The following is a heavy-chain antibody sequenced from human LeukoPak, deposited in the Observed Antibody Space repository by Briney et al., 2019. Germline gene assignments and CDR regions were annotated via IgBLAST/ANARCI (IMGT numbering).Heavy chain of an antibody. CDR3: ASQITVTHAEYFQH. D-gene: IGHD4-17*01. CDR2: IYYSGST. J-gene: IGHJ1*01. Sequence: SETLSLTCTVSGGSISSSSYYWGWIRQPPGKGLEWIGSIYYSGSTYYNPSLKSRVTISVDTSKNQFSLKLSSVTAADTAVYYCASQITVTHAEYFQHWGQGTLVTVSS. V-gene: IGHV4-39*07. CDR1: GGSISSSSYY.